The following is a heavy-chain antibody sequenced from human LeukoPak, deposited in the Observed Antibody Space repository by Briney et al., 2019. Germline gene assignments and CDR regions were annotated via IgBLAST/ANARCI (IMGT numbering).Heavy chain of an antibody. Sequence: GGSLRLSCATSGFTFSSYAMHWVRQAPGKGLECVTLISSDATRKYYADSVKGRFTISRDNSKNTLYLQMNGLRAEDTAVFYCARDDKGSIDYWGQGTLVTVSS. D-gene: IGHD3-22*01. CDR3: ARDDKGSIDY. J-gene: IGHJ4*02. CDR2: ISSDATRK. CDR1: GFTFSSYA. V-gene: IGHV3-30-3*01.